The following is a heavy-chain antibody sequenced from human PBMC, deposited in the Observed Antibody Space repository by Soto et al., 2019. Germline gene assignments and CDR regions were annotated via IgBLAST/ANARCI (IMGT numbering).Heavy chain of an antibody. D-gene: IGHD3-22*01. V-gene: IGHV4-30-4*01. J-gene: IGHJ6*02. CDR3: ARKGTYYYDSSGYYHLSYYYYGMDV. CDR2: IFHSGNA. CDR1: GGSISSGDYY. Sequence: SETLSLTCTVSGGSISSGDYYWSWIRQPPGKGLEWIGYIFHSGNAYYNPSLESRLSISVDTSKNQFSLKLSSVTAADTAVYYCARKGTYYYDSSGYYHLSYYYYGMDVWGQGTTVTVSS.